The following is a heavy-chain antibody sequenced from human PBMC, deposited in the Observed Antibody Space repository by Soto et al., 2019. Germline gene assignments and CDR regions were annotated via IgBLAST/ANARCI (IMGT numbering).Heavy chain of an antibody. CDR3: ASGTHYGDSTADY. CDR1: GFTFSSYA. J-gene: IGHJ4*02. Sequence: EVQLLESGGGLVQPGGSLRLSCAASGFTFSSYAMSWVRQAPGKGLEWVSAISGSGGSTYYADSVKGRFTISRDNSKNTLDLQMNSLRAEDTAVYYCASGTHYGDSTADYWGQGTLVTVSS. CDR2: ISGSGGST. D-gene: IGHD4-17*01. V-gene: IGHV3-23*01.